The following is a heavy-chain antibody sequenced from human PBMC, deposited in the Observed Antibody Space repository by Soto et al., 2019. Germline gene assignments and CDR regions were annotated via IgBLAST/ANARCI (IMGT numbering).Heavy chain of an antibody. CDR1: NDSISTYY. D-gene: IGHD6-19*01. CDR3: ARPGRGWGALHY. J-gene: IGHJ4*02. Sequence: QVQLQESGPGLVKPSETLSLTCTDSNDSISTYYWTWIRQPPGKGLEWIGFIYYSGSTNYNPSLQSRVTISVDTSKNQFSLKMNSVTAADTAVYYCARPGRGWGALHYWGQGTLVTVSS. V-gene: IGHV4-59*08. CDR2: IYYSGST.